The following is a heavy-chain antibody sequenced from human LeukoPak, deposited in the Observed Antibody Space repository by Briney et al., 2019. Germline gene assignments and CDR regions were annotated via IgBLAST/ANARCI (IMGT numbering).Heavy chain of an antibody. J-gene: IGHJ4*02. D-gene: IGHD1-1*01. V-gene: IGHV3-23*01. Sequence: GGSLRLSCAASGFTFSSYAMNWVRQAPGKGLEWVSTISSSGGSTYYADSVKGRFTISRDNSKNTLYLQMNSLRAEDTAVYYCARDDSWSDGRGLDDWGQGTLVTVSS. CDR3: ARDDSWSDGRGLDD. CDR2: ISSSGGST. CDR1: GFTFSSYA.